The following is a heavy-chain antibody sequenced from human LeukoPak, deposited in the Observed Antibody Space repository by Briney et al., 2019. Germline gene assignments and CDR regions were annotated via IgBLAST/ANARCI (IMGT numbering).Heavy chain of an antibody. Sequence: GASVKVSFKASGYTFIDYTMHWLRQAPGQRLDWMGWINGGSGNTKYSPEFQGRVTITRDTSASTGYMELSSLRSEDTAVYYCANPRYDSSGYYYVDWGQGTLVTVSS. CDR2: INGGSGNT. D-gene: IGHD3-22*01. CDR1: GYTFIDYT. J-gene: IGHJ4*02. CDR3: ANPRYDSSGYYYVD. V-gene: IGHV1-3*01.